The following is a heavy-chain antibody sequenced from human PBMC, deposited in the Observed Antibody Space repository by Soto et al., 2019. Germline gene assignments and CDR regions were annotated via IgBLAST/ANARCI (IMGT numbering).Heavy chain of an antibody. CDR2: INQSGAT. V-gene: IGHV4-34*01. CDR1: GGSFREYY. CDR3: ARDIITVIGGEIYYYFGMDV. J-gene: IGHJ6*02. D-gene: IGHD3-10*01. Sequence: SETLSLTCAVNGGSFREYYWSWLRQPPGKGLEWIGEINQSGATHYNPSLKRRINIAIDTSKNQFSLNLTSVTAADTATYYCARDIITVIGGEIYYYFGMDVWGQGTTVTVSS.